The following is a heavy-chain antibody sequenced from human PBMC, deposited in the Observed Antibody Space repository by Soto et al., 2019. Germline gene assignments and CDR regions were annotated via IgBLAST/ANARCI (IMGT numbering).Heavy chain of an antibody. CDR1: GGSFSGYY. Sequence: LETLSLTCAVYGGSFSGYYWSWIRQPPGKGLEWIGEINHSGSTNYNPSLKSRVTISVDTSKNQFSLKLSSVTAADTAVYYCARGSTQHYDFWSGYKSFYYYMDVWGKGTTVTVSS. CDR3: ARGSTQHYDFWSGYKSFYYYMDV. D-gene: IGHD3-3*01. CDR2: INHSGST. J-gene: IGHJ6*03. V-gene: IGHV4-34*01.